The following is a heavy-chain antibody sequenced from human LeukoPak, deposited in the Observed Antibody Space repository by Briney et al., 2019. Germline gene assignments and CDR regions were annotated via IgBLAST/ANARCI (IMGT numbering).Heavy chain of an antibody. CDR2: IKQDGSEK. V-gene: IGHV3-7*03. Sequence: GGPLRLSCAASGFTFSSYWMSWVRQAPGKGLEWVANIKQDGSEKYYVDSVKGRFTISRDNAKNSLYLQMNSLRAEDTAVYYCAREGGIVDRYGMDVWGKGTTVTVSS. CDR1: GFTFSSYW. CDR3: AREGGIVDRYGMDV. D-gene: IGHD1-26*01. J-gene: IGHJ6*04.